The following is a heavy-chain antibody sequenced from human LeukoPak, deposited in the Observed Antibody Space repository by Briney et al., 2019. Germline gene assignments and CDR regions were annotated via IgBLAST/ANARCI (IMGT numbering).Heavy chain of an antibody. Sequence: PSESLSLTCTVSGGSISSGGYYWSWIRQLPGKGLEGIGYIYYSGTTSYNPSLKSRLTISLDTSENQFSLKLSSVTAADTAVYYCARGSTGDKSNNWGQGTLVTVSS. CDR3: ARGSTGDKSNN. V-gene: IGHV4-31*03. CDR1: GGSISSGGYY. J-gene: IGHJ4*02. CDR2: IYYSGTT. D-gene: IGHD7-27*01.